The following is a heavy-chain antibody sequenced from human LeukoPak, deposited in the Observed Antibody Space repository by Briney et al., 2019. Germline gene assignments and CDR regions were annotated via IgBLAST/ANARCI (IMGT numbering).Heavy chain of an antibody. D-gene: IGHD5-24*01. CDR1: GFTVSSNY. CDR3: ARMARPYYYYYMDV. Sequence: GGSLRPSCAASGFTVSSNYMSWVRQAPGKGLEWVSVIYSGGSTYYADSVKGRFTISRDNSKNTLYLQMNSLRAEDTAVYYCARMARPYYYYYMDVWGKGTTVTISS. J-gene: IGHJ6*03. V-gene: IGHV3-53*01. CDR2: IYSGGST.